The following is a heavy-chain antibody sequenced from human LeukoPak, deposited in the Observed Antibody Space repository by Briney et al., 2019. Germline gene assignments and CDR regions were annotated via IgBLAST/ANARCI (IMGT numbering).Heavy chain of an antibody. CDR2: ISGNGDNT. J-gene: IGHJ4*02. CDR1: GFTFSTYA. CDR3: AKTLSSGWSGKYYFDY. D-gene: IGHD6-19*01. V-gene: IGHV3-23*01. Sequence: GESLRLSCAASGFTFSTYAISWVRQAPGKGLEWVSGISGNGDNTYYADSVKGRFTIYRDNSKSRLSLQMNSLRAEDTAVYHCAKTLSSGWSGKYYFDYWGQGTLVSVSS.